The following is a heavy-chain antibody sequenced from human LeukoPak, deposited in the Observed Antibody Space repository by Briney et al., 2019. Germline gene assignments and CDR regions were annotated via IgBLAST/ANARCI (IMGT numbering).Heavy chain of an antibody. CDR3: APQSSTSYYYYGMDV. V-gene: IGHV1-46*01. CDR1: GYTFTSYY. Sequence: ASVKVSCKASGYTFTSYYMHWVRQAPGQGLEWMGIINPSGGSTSYAQKFQGRVTITADKSTSTAYMELSSLRSEDTAVYYCAPQSSTSYYYYGMDVWGQGTTVTVSS. CDR2: INPSGGST. D-gene: IGHD2-2*01. J-gene: IGHJ6*02.